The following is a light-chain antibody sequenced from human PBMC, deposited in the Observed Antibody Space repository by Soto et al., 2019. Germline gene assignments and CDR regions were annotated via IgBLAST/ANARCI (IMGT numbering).Light chain of an antibody. Sequence: QSTLTQPASVSGSPGQSITISCTGTSSDVGGYNSVSWYLQHPGKAPKVLIYEVRYRPSGISNRFSGSKSGNTASLTISGLQADDEGDYYCSSYTTSSTQVFGGGTKLTVL. V-gene: IGLV2-14*01. J-gene: IGLJ3*02. CDR3: SSYTTSSTQV. CDR2: EVR. CDR1: SSDVGGYNS.